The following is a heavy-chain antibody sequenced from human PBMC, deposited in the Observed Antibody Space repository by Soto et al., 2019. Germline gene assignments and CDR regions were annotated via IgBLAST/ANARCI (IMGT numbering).Heavy chain of an antibody. CDR2: VYWDDDK. D-gene: IGHD2-2*01. CDR1: GFSLSTRDVG. J-gene: IGHJ4*02. Sequence: QITLNESGPTLVKPTQTLTLTCTFSGFSLSTRDVGVGWIRQPPGEALEWLGVVYWDDDKAYRPSLKSRLTIPKDPPKNQVVLRMTKMDPGDTATFYCAHCRGGVASFWGQGTLVTVSS. V-gene: IGHV2-5*02. CDR3: AHCRGGVASF.